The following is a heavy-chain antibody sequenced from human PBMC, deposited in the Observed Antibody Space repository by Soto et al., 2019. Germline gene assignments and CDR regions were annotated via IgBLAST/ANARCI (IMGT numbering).Heavy chain of an antibody. D-gene: IGHD2-21*02. Sequence: QVPLQESGPRLVRPSGTLSLTCTVSSGSISTANWWSWVRQPPGRGLEWIGEIYHSGSTNYNLSRKSRVTLSVDKSKNQFSLRLSSVTAADTAMYSCARRGGGVVLTATTPFDYWGQGTLVTVSS. J-gene: IGHJ4*02. V-gene: IGHV4-4*02. CDR1: SGSISTANW. CDR2: IYHSGST. CDR3: ARRGGGVVLTATTPFDY.